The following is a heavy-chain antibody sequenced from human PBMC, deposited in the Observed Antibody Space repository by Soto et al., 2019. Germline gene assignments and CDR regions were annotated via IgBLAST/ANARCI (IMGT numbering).Heavy chain of an antibody. J-gene: IGHJ4*02. V-gene: IGHV3-23*01. D-gene: IGHD6-19*01. CDR3: AKGPSTGWYYFDY. CDR1: GFTCNNYA. CDR2: ISGSGGNT. Sequence: WRSLRLSCAASGFTCNNYAMSWVRPAPGKGLEWVSAISGSGGNTYNTDSVKGRFTISRDNSKNTLYLQMNSLRAEDTALYYCAKGPSTGWYYFDYWGQGTLVTVSS.